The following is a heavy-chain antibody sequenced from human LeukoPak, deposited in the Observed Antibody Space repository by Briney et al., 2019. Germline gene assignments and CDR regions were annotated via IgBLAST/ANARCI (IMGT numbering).Heavy chain of an antibody. D-gene: IGHD6-19*01. J-gene: IGHJ4*02. CDR1: GFTFSSYA. CDR2: ISGSGGST. Sequence: PGGSLRLSCAASGFTFSSYAMSWVRQAPGKGLEWVSAISGSGGSTYYADSVKGRFTISRDNSKNTLYLQMNSLRAEDTAVYYCAKDLGSSGWYLTPFDYWGQGTLVTVSS. CDR3: AKDLGSSGWYLTPFDY. V-gene: IGHV3-23*01.